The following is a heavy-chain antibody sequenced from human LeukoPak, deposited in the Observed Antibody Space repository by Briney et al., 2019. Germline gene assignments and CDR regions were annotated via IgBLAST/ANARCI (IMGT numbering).Heavy chain of an antibody. CDR3: AKKTVSGQYGDYFDY. V-gene: IGHV3-15*01. CDR2: IKSKIDGGTT. J-gene: IGHJ4*02. Sequence: GGSLRLSCAASGFTFSNAWMSWVRQVAGKGLEWVGRIKSKIDGGTTDYAAPVKGRFTISRDDSKNTLYMQMNSLKTEDTAVYYCAKKTVSGQYGDYFDYWGQGTLVTVSS. CDR1: GFTFSNAW. D-gene: IGHD6-25*01.